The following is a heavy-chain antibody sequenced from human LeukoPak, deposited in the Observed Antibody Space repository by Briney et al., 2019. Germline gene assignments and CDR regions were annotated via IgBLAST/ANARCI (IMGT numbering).Heavy chain of an antibody. D-gene: IGHD6-13*01. V-gene: IGHV1-2*02. CDR1: GYTFAGYY. J-gene: IGHJ5*02. CDR2: INPNSGGT. CDR3: ARDPSQGIAAAYWFDP. Sequence: ASVKVSCKASGYTFAGYYMHWVRQAPGQGLEWMGWINPNSGGTNYAQKFQGRVTMTRDTSISTAYMELSRLRSDDTAVYYCARDPSQGIAAAYWFDPGAREPWSPSPQ.